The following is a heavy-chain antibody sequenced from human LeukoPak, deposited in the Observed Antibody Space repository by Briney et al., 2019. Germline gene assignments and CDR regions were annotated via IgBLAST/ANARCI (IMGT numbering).Heavy chain of an antibody. D-gene: IGHD3-10*01. V-gene: IGHV3-21*01. Sequence: GGSLRLSCAASGFTFSSYSMNWVRQAPGKGLEWVSSISSSSSYIYYADSVKGRFTISRDNAKNSLYLQMNSLRAEDTAVYYCARGKKTSPGSTGIDNFDYWGQGTLVTVSS. CDR1: GFTFSSYS. CDR2: ISSSSSYI. CDR3: ARGKKTSPGSTGIDNFDY. J-gene: IGHJ4*02.